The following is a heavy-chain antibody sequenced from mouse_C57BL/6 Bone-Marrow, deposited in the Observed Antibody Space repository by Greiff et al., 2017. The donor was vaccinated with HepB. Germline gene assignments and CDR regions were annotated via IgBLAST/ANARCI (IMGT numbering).Heavy chain of an antibody. D-gene: IGHD4-1*01. CDR1: GYAFSSSW. CDR3: AREGNWGY. V-gene: IGHV1-82*01. Sequence: VKLQESGPELVKPGASVKISCKASGYAFSSSWMNWVKQRPGKGLEWIGRIYPGDGDTNYNGKFKGKATLTADKSSSTAYMQLSSLTSEDSAVYCCAREGNWGYWGQGTTLTVSS. CDR2: IYPGDGDT. J-gene: IGHJ2*01.